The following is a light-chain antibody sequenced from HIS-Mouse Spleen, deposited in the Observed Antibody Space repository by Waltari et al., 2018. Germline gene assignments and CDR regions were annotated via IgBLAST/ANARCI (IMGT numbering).Light chain of an antibody. V-gene: IGLV2-14*03. CDR2: DVS. J-gene: IGLJ1*01. CDR1: SSDVGGYNS. Sequence: QSALTQPASVSGSPGQSSTLPCTGTSSDVGGYNSVPWYPQHPGKAPNSMIYDVSQPPSGVSNRFSGSKSGNMASLTISGLQAEDEADYYCSSYTSSSTYVFGTGTKVTVL. CDR3: SSYTSSSTYV.